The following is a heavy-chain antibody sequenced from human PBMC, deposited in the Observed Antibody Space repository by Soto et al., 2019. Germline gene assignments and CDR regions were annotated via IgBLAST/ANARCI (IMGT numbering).Heavy chain of an antibody. CDR1: GGSINSHY. V-gene: IGHV4-34*01. CDR2: INHSGIT. D-gene: IGHD1-1*01. Sequence: SETLSLTCTVSGGSINSHYWSWIRQPPGKRLEWLAEINHSGITNYNPSVESRVSMSVDTSKNQFSLRLYSVTAADTAVYYCVRGPYNYNSRYFDYWGQGTLVTVSS. J-gene: IGHJ4*02. CDR3: VRGPYNYNSRYFDY.